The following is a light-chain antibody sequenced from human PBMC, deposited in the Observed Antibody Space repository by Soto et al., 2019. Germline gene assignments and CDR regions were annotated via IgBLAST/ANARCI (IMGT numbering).Light chain of an antibody. CDR3: QQYNNWPPLT. Sequence: EIVMTQSPATPSASPGERATLSCRASQSVSNNLAWYQKKPGQAPRLLIYGASTTATGIPARFRGSGSGTEFTLTISRLQSEDFAVYYCQQYNNWPPLTFGGGTKVEIK. CDR1: QSVSNN. J-gene: IGKJ4*01. CDR2: GAS. V-gene: IGKV3D-15*01.